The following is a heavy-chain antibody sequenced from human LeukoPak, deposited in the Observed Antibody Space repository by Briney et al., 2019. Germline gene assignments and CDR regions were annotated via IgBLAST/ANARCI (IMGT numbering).Heavy chain of an antibody. J-gene: IGHJ4*02. Sequence: GGSLRLSCAASGFTFSSYGMHLVRQAPGKGLEWVVLIWYDGSNKYYADSVEGRFTISRDNSKNTLFLQMNSLRAEDTAVYYCARDRGYSYGHPLDYWGQGTLVTVSS. CDR1: GFTFSSYG. CDR2: IWYDGSNK. V-gene: IGHV3-33*01. D-gene: IGHD5-18*01. CDR3: ARDRGYSYGHPLDY.